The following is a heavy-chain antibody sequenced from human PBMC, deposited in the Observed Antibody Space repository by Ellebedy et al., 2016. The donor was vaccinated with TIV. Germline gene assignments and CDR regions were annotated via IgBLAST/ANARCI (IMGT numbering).Heavy chain of an antibody. J-gene: IGHJ6*02. D-gene: IGHD2-2*01. Sequence: SETLSLXXTVSGGSISSYYWSWIRQPPGKGLEWIGYIYYSGSTNYNPSLKSRVTISVDTSKNQFSLKLSSVTAADTAVYYCARDGAGCSSTSCPYYYGMDVWGQGTTVTVSS. CDR3: ARDGAGCSSTSCPYYYGMDV. CDR1: GGSISSYY. CDR2: IYYSGST. V-gene: IGHV4-59*01.